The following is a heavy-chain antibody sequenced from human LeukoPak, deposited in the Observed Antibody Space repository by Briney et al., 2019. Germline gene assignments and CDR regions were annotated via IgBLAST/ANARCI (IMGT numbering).Heavy chain of an antibody. CDR3: ATDRGGYSGYDYSY. Sequence: ASVKVSCKVSGYTLTELSMHWVRQAPGKGLEWMGGFDPEDGETIYAQKFQGRVTMTEDTSTDTAYMELSSLRSEDTAVYYCATDRGGYSGYDYSYWGQGTLVTVSS. CDR1: GYTLTELS. V-gene: IGHV1-24*01. D-gene: IGHD5-12*01. CDR2: FDPEDGET. J-gene: IGHJ4*02.